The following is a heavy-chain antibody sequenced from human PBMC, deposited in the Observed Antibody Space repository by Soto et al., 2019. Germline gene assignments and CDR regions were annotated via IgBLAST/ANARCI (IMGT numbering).Heavy chain of an antibody. CDR1: GGSFSRYY. CDR2: IYYSGST. D-gene: IGHD3-10*01. V-gene: IGHV4-34*01. CDR3: ASEEVVRGANGGFDY. Sequence: QVQLQQWGAGLLKPSETLSLTCDVYGGSFSRYYWSWIRQPPGKGLEWIGYIYYSGSTYYNPSLKSRVTISVDTSKNQFSLKLSSVTAADTAVYYCASEEVVRGANGGFDYWGQGTLVTVSS. J-gene: IGHJ4*02.